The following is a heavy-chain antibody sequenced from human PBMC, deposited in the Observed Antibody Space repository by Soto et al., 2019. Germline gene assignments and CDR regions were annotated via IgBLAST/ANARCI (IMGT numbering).Heavy chain of an antibody. V-gene: IGHV1-18*01. CDR2: ISTYNGDI. CDR3: AREGSRPYYYYGMDV. CDR1: GYSFTTYG. J-gene: IGHJ6*02. Sequence: QVQLVQSGAEVKKPGASVKVSCKASGYSFTTYGIAWVRQAPGQGLEWMGWISTYNGDIDYAQNLQGRVIMTTDTSTTTAYMELRSLRSDDTAVYYCAREGSRPYYYYGMDVWGQGTTVSVSS. D-gene: IGHD2-15*01.